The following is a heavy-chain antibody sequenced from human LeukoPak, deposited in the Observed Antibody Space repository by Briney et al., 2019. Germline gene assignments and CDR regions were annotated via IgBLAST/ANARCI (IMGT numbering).Heavy chain of an antibody. Sequence: GGSLRLSCEASGFTFSNFAMHWARQAPDKGLEWVAVIWSDATNEYYADSVKGRFTISRDNFKRTVSLEMNSLRAEDTAVYYCAKAAQRVFDDSNSLEHWGQGSLVIVSS. V-gene: IGHV3-33*06. CDR2: IWSDATNE. D-gene: IGHD4-11*01. J-gene: IGHJ5*02. CDR1: GFTFSNFA. CDR3: AKAAQRVFDDSNSLEH.